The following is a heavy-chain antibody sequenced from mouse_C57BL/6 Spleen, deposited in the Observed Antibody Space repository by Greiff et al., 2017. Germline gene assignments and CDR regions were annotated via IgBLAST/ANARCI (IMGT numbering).Heavy chain of an antibody. V-gene: IGHV2-5*01. CDR3: AKNSVDGYLYYYAMDY. CDR1: GFSLTSYG. J-gene: IGHJ4*01. D-gene: IGHD2-3*01. Sequence: VKLVESGPGLVQPSQSLSITCTVSGFSLTSYGVHWVRQSPGKGLEWLGVIWRGGSTDYNAAFMSRLSITKDNSKSQVFFKMNSLQADDTAIYYCAKNSVDGYLYYYAMDYWGQGTSVTVSS. CDR2: IWRGGST.